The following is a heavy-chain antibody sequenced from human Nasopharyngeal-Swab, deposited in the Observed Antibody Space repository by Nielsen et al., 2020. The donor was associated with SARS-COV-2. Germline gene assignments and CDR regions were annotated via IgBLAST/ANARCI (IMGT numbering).Heavy chain of an antibody. CDR3: ARDLWSSSSWYALELTRGIDP. CDR2: INAGNGNT. J-gene: IGHJ5*02. V-gene: IGHV1-3*01. Sequence: VRQAPGRRLEGLGWINAGNGNTKYSQKFQGRVTITRDTSASTAYMELSRLRSEDTAVYYCARDLWSSSSWYALELTRGIDPWGQGTLVTVSS. D-gene: IGHD6-13*01.